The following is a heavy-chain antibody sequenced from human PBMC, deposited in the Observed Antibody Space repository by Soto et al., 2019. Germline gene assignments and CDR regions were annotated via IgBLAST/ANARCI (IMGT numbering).Heavy chain of an antibody. CDR3: AILSN. CDR1: GFTVSSNY. J-gene: IGHJ4*02. CDR2: IYSDGTT. V-gene: IGHV3-53*02. D-gene: IGHD6-6*01. Sequence: EVQLVETGGGLIQPGGSLRLSCAASGFTVSSNYMNWVRQAPGKGLEWLSIIYSDGTTYYADSVKGRFTISRDNFKNTLDLQMNNLRAEDTAVYYGAILSNWGQGTLVTVSS.